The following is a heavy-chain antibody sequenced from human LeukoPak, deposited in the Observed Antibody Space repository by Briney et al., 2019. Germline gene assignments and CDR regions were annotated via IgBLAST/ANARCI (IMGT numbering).Heavy chain of an antibody. Sequence: ASVKVSCKASGYTFTSYAMHWVRQAPGQRLEWMGWINAGNGNTKYSQKFQGRVTITRDTSGSTAYMELSSLRSEDTAVYYCARGGTSGSYYNWFDPWGQGTLVTVSS. J-gene: IGHJ5*02. CDR2: INAGNGNT. D-gene: IGHD1-26*01. CDR3: ARGGTSGSYYNWFDP. CDR1: GYTFTSYA. V-gene: IGHV1-3*01.